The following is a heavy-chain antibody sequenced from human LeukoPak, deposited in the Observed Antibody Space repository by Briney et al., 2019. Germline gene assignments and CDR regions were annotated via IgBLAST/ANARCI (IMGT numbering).Heavy chain of an antibody. CDR1: GDYSGNSAYY. CDR3: ARVFALLIGYSSSWPAFDY. D-gene: IGHD6-13*01. Sequence: SETLSLTCTVSGDYSGNSAYYWGWIRQPPGKALEWIGSIYYDGSTNYNPSLKSRVTISVDTSKNQFSLKLSSVTAADTAVYYCARVFALLIGYSSSWPAFDYWGQGTLVTVSS. V-gene: IGHV4-39*07. J-gene: IGHJ4*02. CDR2: IYYDGST.